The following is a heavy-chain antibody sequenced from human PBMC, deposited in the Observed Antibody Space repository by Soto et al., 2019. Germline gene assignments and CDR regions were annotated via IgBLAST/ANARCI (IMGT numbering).Heavy chain of an antibody. CDR1: GLTFGSRA. V-gene: IGHV3-23*01. Sequence: GGSLRLSCVASGLTFGSRAMSWVRQSPGEGLEWVSTITDTGGDAKYADSVRGRFAISRDNSKNTLYLQMSTLRAEDSAIYFCVRGSEDSYPGSRIFDFWGRGTLVTVSS. D-gene: IGHD3-10*01. J-gene: IGHJ4*02. CDR2: ITDTGGDA. CDR3: VRGSEDSYPGSRIFDF.